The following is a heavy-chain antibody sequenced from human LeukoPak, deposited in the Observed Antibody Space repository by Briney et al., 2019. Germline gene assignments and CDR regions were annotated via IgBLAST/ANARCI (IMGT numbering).Heavy chain of an antibody. Sequence: PSETLSLTCTVSGDSINNFYWNWIRQPAGKGLEWIGRIYTSGATNYNPSLKSRVTMSVDTSKTQFSLKLTSVTAADTAVYYCARALEGDVVVTAITWYYWGQGTLVSVSS. D-gene: IGHD2-21*02. CDR3: ARALEGDVVVTAITWYY. V-gene: IGHV4-4*07. CDR2: IYTSGAT. CDR1: GDSINNFY. J-gene: IGHJ4*02.